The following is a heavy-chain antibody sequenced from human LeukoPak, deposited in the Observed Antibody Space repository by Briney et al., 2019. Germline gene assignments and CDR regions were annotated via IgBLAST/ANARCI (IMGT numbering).Heavy chain of an antibody. Sequence: ASVKVSCKASGYTFTGYYMYWVRQATGQGLEWMGWMNPNSGNTGYAQKFQGRVTMTRNTSISTAYMELSSLRSEDTAVYYCARGVTGWLQFDYWGQGTLVTVSS. D-gene: IGHD5-24*01. CDR2: MNPNSGNT. J-gene: IGHJ4*02. CDR3: ARGVTGWLQFDY. V-gene: IGHV1-8*02. CDR1: GYTFTGYY.